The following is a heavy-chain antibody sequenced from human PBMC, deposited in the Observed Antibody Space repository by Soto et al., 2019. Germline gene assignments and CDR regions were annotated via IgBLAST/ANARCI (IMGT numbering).Heavy chain of an antibody. CDR2: NSPIFATA. Sequence: QVQLVQSGADVKKPGTSVKVSCKASGGTFSSNAISWVRQAPGQGLEWMGGNSPIFATANYAQNCQGSGTITADESTSTAYMELRSLRSEDTAVYYCAQTLGLAVAGPGRFDLWRRGTLVTVSS. J-gene: IGHJ2*01. CDR1: GGTFSSNA. V-gene: IGHV1-69*12. D-gene: IGHD6-19*01. CDR3: AQTLGLAVAGPGRFDL.